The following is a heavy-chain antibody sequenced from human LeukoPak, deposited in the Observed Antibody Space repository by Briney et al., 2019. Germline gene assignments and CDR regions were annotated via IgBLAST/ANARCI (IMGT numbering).Heavy chain of an antibody. V-gene: IGHV3-21*01. CDR1: GFTFSSYM. CDR3: ARSLTTLTYERY. D-gene: IGHD1-1*01. Sequence: PGGSLRLSCAASGFTFSSYMMNWVRQAPGKGLEWVSSINSGSTYTYYTESVKGRFTVSRDNAKNSLFLQMNSLRAEDTAIYYCARSLTTLTYERYWGQGTLVTVSS. CDR2: INSGSTYT. J-gene: IGHJ4*02.